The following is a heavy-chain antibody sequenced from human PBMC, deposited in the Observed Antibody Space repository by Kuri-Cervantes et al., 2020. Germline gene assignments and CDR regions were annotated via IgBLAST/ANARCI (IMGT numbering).Heavy chain of an antibody. CDR2: ISWNSGSI. J-gene: IGHJ4*02. CDR3: AKDPEDYYDSSGYYTYFDY. CDR1: GFTFDDYA. Sequence: SLKISCAASGFTFDDYAMHWVRQAPGKGLEWVSGISWNSGSIGYADSVKGRFTISRDNAKNSLYLQMNSLRAEDTAVYYCAKDPEDYYDSSGYYTYFDYWGQGTLVTVSS. D-gene: IGHD3-22*01. V-gene: IGHV3-9*01.